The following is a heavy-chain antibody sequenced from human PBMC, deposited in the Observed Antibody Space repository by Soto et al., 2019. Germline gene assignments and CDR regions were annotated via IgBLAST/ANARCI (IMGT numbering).Heavy chain of an antibody. CDR2: ISYDGSNK. D-gene: IGHD3-22*01. CDR3: AKDMVIVVVIPKNYYYYGMDV. J-gene: IGHJ6*02. V-gene: IGHV3-30*18. Sequence: GGSLRLSCAASGFTFSSYGMHWVRQAPGKGLEWVAVISYDGSNKYYADSVKGRFTISRDNSKNTLYLQMNSLRAEDTAVYYCAKDMVIVVVIPKNYYYYGMDVWGQGTTVTVSS. CDR1: GFTFSSYG.